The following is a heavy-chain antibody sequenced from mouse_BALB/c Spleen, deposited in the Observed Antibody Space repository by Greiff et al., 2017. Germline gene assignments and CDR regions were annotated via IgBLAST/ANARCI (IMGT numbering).Heavy chain of an antibody. Sequence: EVKVVESGGGLVQPGGSRKLSCAASGFTFRSFGMHWVRQAPEKGLEWVAYISSGSSTIYYADTVKGRFTISRDNPKNTLFLQMTSLRSEDTAMYYCARNRGWYFDVWGAGTTVTVSS. CDR3: ARNRGWYFDV. CDR2: ISSGSSTI. J-gene: IGHJ1*01. CDR1: GFTFRSFG. V-gene: IGHV5-17*02.